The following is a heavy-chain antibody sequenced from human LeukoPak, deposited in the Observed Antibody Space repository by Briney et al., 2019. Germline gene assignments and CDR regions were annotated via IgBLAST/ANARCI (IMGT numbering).Heavy chain of an antibody. Sequence: GGSLRLSCAASGFTFSSYGMNWVRQAPGKGLEWVSAISGGGGGTYYTDSVKGRFTISRDNSKNTLYLQMSSLRAEDTAIYYCTKSTHIVVMTAIDCWGQGTLVTVSS. CDR2: ISGGGGGT. CDR1: GFTFSSYG. CDR3: TKSTHIVVMTAIDC. V-gene: IGHV3-23*01. J-gene: IGHJ4*02. D-gene: IGHD2-21*02.